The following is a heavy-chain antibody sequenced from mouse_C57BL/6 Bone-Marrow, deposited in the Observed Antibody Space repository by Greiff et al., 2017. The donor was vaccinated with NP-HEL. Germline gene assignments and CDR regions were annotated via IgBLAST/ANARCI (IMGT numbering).Heavy chain of an antibody. CDR3: ARYDWDGAWFAY. CDR2: ISNLAYSI. J-gene: IGHJ3*01. D-gene: IGHD4-1*01. CDR1: GFTFSDYG. V-gene: IGHV5-15*01. Sequence: EVHLVESGGGLVQPGGSLKLSCAASGFTFSDYGMAWVRQAPRKGPEWVAFISNLAYSIYYADTVTGRFTISRENAKNTLYLEMSSLRSEDTAMYYCARYDWDGAWFAYWGQGTLVTVSA.